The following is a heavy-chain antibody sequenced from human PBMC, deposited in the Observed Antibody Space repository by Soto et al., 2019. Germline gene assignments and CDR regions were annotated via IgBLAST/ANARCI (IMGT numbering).Heavy chain of an antibody. J-gene: IGHJ4*02. Sequence: GGSLSLSCAASGFTFRTYAMSWVRQTPGKGLEWVSTISGNGGTSYADFVRGRFTISRDNSKNTLYLQMNSLRAEDTAIYYCAKDAPGSGWLSDYWGQGTRVTVS. CDR1: GFTFRTYA. V-gene: IGHV3-23*01. D-gene: IGHD6-19*01. CDR2: ISGNGGT. CDR3: AKDAPGSGWLSDY.